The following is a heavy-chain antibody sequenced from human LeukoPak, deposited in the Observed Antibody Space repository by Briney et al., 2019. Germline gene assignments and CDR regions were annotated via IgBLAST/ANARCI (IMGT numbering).Heavy chain of an antibody. CDR2: IKQDGSEK. J-gene: IGHJ4*02. D-gene: IGHD3-10*01. CDR1: GFTFSSYW. Sequence: QSGGSLRLSCAASGFTFSSYWMSWVRQAPGKGLEWVANIKQDGSEKYYVDSMKGRFTISRDNAKNSLYLQMNSLRAEDTAVYYCVRPSWTSGSYFDYWGQGALVIVSS. CDR3: VRPSWTSGSYFDY. V-gene: IGHV3-7*01.